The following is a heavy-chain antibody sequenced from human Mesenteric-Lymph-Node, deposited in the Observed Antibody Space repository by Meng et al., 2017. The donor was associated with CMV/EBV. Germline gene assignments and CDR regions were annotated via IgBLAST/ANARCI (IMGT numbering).Heavy chain of an antibody. CDR2: IYSGGSST. D-gene: IGHD3-3*01. V-gene: IGHV3-23*03. CDR1: GFTFSSYA. Sequence: GESLKISCAASGFTFSSYAMSWVRQAPGKGLEWVSVIYSGGSSTYYADSVKGRFTISRDNAKNSLYLQMNSLRAEDTAVYYCAREIDGVVGFDYWGQGTLVTVSS. CDR3: AREIDGVVGFDY. J-gene: IGHJ4*02.